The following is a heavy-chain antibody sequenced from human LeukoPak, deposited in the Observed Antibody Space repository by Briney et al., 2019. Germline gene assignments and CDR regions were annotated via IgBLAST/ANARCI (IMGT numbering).Heavy chain of an antibody. J-gene: IGHJ6*02. D-gene: IGHD3-10*01. CDR1: GFTFSSYA. CDR3: ARESHFGPGQTHYYYYYGMDV. CDR2: ISGSGGST. Sequence: GGSLRLSCAASGFTFSSYAMSWVRQAPGKGLEWVSAISGSGGSTYDADSVKGRFTISRDNAKNSLYLQMNSLRAEDTAVYYCARESHFGPGQTHYYYYYGMDVWAKGPRSPSP. V-gene: IGHV3-23*01.